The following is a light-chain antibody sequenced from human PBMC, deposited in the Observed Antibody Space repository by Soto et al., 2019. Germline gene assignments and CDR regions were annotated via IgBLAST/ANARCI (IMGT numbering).Light chain of an antibody. CDR1: QTIIIW. CDR3: QHYNSYSEA. Sequence: DIQMTQSPSTLSGSVGDRVTITCRASQTIIIWLAWYQQKPGKAPKLLIYKASTLKSGVPSRFSGSGSGTEFTLTISSLQPDDFATYYCQHYNSYSEAFGQGTKVDNK. J-gene: IGKJ1*01. CDR2: KAS. V-gene: IGKV1-5*03.